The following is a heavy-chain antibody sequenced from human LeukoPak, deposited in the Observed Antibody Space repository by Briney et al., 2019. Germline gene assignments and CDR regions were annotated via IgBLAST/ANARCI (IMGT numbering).Heavy chain of an antibody. CDR1: GFTFSSYE. CDR2: ISSNDNTL. V-gene: IGHV3-48*03. Sequence: PGGSLRLSCVASGFTFSSYEMNWVRQAPGKGLEWVSYISSNDNTLHYADSVEGRFTISRDNAKTSLYLHMNSLRAEDTAVHYCARGLATTVTTGPYHFDSWGQGTLVTVSS. D-gene: IGHD4-17*01. CDR3: ARGLATTVTTGPYHFDS. J-gene: IGHJ4*02.